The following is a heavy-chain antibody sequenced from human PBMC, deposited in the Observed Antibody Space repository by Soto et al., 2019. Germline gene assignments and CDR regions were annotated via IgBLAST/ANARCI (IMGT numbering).Heavy chain of an antibody. D-gene: IGHD3-22*01. CDR2: LAYDGSRK. J-gene: IGHJ4*02. CDR1: GFTLSTYA. Sequence: QVQVVESGGGVVQPGRSLRLSCAASGFTLSTYAIHWVRQAPGKGLEWLAVLAYDGSRKHYAGSMEGRFTIARDTSKNALYPQMNSLRPEDTAVDVCGTEQNSGYYRTADYWGQGTLVTVSS. V-gene: IGHV3-30-3*01. CDR3: GTEQNSGYYRTADY.